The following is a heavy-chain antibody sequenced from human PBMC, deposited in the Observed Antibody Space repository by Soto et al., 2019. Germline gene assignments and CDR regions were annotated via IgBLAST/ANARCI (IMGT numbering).Heavy chain of an antibody. CDR2: IFNNGST. CDR3: ASNGYDILTGYYPSDRIGAFDP. CDR1: GSCIRNSYYV. V-gene: IGHV4-39*07. D-gene: IGHD3-9*01. Sequence: PSETLALTFTVSGSCIRNSYYVGGWIRQPPGKGLEWIGSIFNNGSTHHNPSLKSRVTISVDTSKNQFSLKLSSVTAADTAVYYCASNGYDILTGYYPSDRIGAFDPWGQGTLVTVSS. J-gene: IGHJ5*02.